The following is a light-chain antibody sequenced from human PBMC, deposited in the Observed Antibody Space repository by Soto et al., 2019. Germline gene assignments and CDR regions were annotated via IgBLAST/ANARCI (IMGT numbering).Light chain of an antibody. CDR1: SSDVGSYNR. CDR3: SSYTSTSLYV. V-gene: IGLV2-18*02. J-gene: IGLJ1*01. CDR2: EVS. Sequence: QSVLTQPPSVSGSPGQSVTISCTGTSSDVGSYNRVSWYQQPPGTAPRLMIYEVSNRPSGVPDRFSGSKSGNTASLTISGLQAEDDADYYCSSYTSTSLYVFGAGTKVTVL.